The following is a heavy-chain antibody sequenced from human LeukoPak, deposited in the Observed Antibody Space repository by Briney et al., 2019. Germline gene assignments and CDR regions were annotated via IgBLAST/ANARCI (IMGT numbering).Heavy chain of an antibody. CDR2: INPSGGST. Sequence: ASVEVSCKASGYTFTSYYMHWVRQAPGQGLEWMGIINPSGGSTSYAQKFQGRVTMTRDTSTSTGYMELSSLRPEDTAVYYCARGSTIDDYGDYWGQGTLVTVSS. J-gene: IGHJ4*02. CDR1: GYTFTSYY. CDR3: ARGSTIDDYGDY. V-gene: IGHV1-46*01. D-gene: IGHD3-3*01.